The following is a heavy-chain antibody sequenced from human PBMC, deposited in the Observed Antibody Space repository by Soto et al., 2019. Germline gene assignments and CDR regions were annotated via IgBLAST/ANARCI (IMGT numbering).Heavy chain of an antibody. D-gene: IGHD2-21*01. Sequence: GGSLRLSCTASGFTFGDYAMSWFRQAPGKGLEWVGFIRSKAYGGTTEYAASVKGRFTISRDDSKSIAYLQMNSLKTEDTAVYYCTRDLEAQHAEAYYFDYWGQGTLVTVSS. CDR3: TRDLEAQHAEAYYFDY. CDR1: GFTFGDYA. V-gene: IGHV3-49*03. CDR2: IRSKAYGGTT. J-gene: IGHJ4*02.